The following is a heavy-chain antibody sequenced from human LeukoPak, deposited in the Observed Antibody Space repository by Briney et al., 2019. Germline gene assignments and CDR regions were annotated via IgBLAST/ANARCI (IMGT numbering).Heavy chain of an antibody. CDR2: IIPILGIA. Sequence: GASVKLSCKACGGTFSSYAISWVRQAPGQGLEWMGRIIPILGIANYAQKFQGRVTITADKSTSTAYMELSSLRSEDTAVYYCARGDGYNSVPFDYWGQGTLVTVSS. CDR1: GGTFSSYA. V-gene: IGHV1-69*04. CDR3: ARGDGYNSVPFDY. J-gene: IGHJ4*02. D-gene: IGHD5-12*01.